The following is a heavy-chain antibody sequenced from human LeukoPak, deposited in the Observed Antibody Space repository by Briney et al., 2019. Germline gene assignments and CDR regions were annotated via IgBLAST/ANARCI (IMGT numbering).Heavy chain of an antibody. CDR2: IDWDDDK. V-gene: IGHV2-70*04. D-gene: IGHD3-3*02. J-gene: IGHJ4*02. Sequence: SGPALVKPTQNLTLTCTFSGFSLSTSGMRVSWIRQPPGKALEWLARIDWDDDKFYSTSLKTRLTISKDTSKNQVVLTMTNMDPVDTATYYCARAQGLAFDYWGQGTLVTVSS. CDR1: GFSLSTSGMR. CDR3: ARAQGLAFDY.